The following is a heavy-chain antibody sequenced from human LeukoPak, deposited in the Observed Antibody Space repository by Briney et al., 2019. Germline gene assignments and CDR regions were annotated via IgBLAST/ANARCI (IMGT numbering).Heavy chain of an antibody. D-gene: IGHD3-10*01. J-gene: IGHJ4*02. CDR3: AKLFESGTYNNFFHY. CDR2: ITATSSST. CDR1: GFTFSSYG. Sequence: GGSLRLSCAASGFTFSSYGMSWVRQAPGKGLEWVSAITATSSSTHDADSVQGRFTISRDNSKNTLYLQMNSLRPEDTAIYYYAKLFESGTYNNFFHYWGQGTLVTVSS. V-gene: IGHV3-23*01.